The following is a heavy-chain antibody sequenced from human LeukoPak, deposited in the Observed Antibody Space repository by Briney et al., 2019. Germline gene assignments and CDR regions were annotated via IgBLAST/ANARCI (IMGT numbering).Heavy chain of an antibody. CDR3: ARRTVVVTAGFKRGYWFDP. D-gene: IGHD2-21*02. V-gene: IGHV1-2*02. Sequence: ASVKVSCKASGYTFTGYYMHWVRQAPGQGLEWMGWINPNSGGTNYAQKFQGRVTMTRDTSISTAYMELSRLRSDDTAVYYCARRTVVVTAGFKRGYWFDPWGQGTLVTVSS. CDR1: GYTFTGYY. CDR2: INPNSGGT. J-gene: IGHJ5*02.